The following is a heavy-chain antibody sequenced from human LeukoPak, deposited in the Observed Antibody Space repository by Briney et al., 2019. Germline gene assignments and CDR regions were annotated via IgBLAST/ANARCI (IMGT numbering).Heavy chain of an antibody. CDR3: AREGVGGFDS. D-gene: IGHD3-10*01. Sequence: PGGSLRLSCAASGFTFNRYWMSWVRQAPGKGLEWVANIKQDGSDKDHVDSVKGRFTISRHNAKNSVYLQMNSLRAEDAAVYYCAREGVGGFDSWGQGTLVTVSS. CDR1: GFTFNRYW. J-gene: IGHJ4*02. CDR2: IKQDGSDK. V-gene: IGHV3-7*01.